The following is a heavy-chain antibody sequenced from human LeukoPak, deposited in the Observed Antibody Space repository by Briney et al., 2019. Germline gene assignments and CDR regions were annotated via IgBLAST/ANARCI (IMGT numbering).Heavy chain of an antibody. CDR2: ISSSSSTI. CDR1: GFTFSSYS. J-gene: IGHJ4*02. V-gene: IGHV3-48*04. D-gene: IGHD1-26*01. CDR3: STVFILSGGSYQHYFDY. Sequence: GGSLRLSCAASGFTFSSYSMDWVRQAPGKGLEWVSYISSSSSTIYYADSVKGRFTISRDNAKDSLYLQMNSLKTEDTAVYYCSTVFILSGGSYQHYFDYWGQGTLVTVSS.